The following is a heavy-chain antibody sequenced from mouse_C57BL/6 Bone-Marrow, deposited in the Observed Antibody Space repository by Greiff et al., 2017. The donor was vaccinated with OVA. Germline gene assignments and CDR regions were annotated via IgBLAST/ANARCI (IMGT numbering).Heavy chain of an antibody. Sequence: EVQLVESGGGLVKPGGSLKLSCAASGFTFSSYAMSWVRQTPEKRLEWVATISDGGSYTYYPDNVKGRFTISRDNAKNNLYLQMSHLESEDTAMYYCARGKDSPFAYWGQGTLVTVSA. J-gene: IGHJ3*01. CDR3: ARGKDSPFAY. V-gene: IGHV5-4*01. CDR2: ISDGGSYT. CDR1: GFTFSSYA. D-gene: IGHD3-3*01.